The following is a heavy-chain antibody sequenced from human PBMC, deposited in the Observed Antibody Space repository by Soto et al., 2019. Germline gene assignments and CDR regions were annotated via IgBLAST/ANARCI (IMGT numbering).Heavy chain of an antibody. J-gene: IGHJ5*02. V-gene: IGHV4-31*03. D-gene: IGHD4-17*01. CDR1: GGSISSGGYY. CDR3: AKSQGRSIKGFDP. CDR2: IYYSGST. Sequence: QVQLQESGPGLVKPSQTLSLTCTVSGGSISSGGYYWSWIRQHPGKGLEWIGYIYYSGSTDYNASLKSRVTISVDTSKNQFSLKLSSVTAADTAVYYCAKSQGRSIKGFDPWGQGTLVTVSS.